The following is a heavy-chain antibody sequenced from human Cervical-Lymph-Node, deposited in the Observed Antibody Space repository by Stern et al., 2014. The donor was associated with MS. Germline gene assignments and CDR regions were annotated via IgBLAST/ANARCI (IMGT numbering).Heavy chain of an antibody. V-gene: IGHV4-34*01. Sequence: QVQLQQWGAGLLKPSETLSLTCAVYGGSFSGYFLTWIRQPPGKGLEWIGEINDSGINNYKSSLKSRVTLSVDTSKNQFSLKLRSVTAADTAFYYCASRMHTNTYYRDHWGQGTLVTVSS. CDR2: INDSGIN. D-gene: IGHD1-26*01. CDR1: GGSFSGYF. CDR3: ASRMHTNTYYRDH. J-gene: IGHJ4*02.